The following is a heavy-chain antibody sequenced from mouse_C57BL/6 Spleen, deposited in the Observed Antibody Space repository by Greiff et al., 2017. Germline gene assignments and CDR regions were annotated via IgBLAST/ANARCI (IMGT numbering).Heavy chain of an antibody. CDR2: IRNKANNHAT. J-gene: IGHJ2*01. CDR3: TSRSNLYYFDY. Sequence: EVKLQESGGGLVQPGGSMKLSCAASGFTFSDAWMDWVRQSPEKGLEWVAEIRNKANNHATYYAESVKGRFTISRDDSKSSVYLQMNSLRAEDTGIYYCTSRSNLYYFDYWGQGTTLTVSS. CDR1: GFTFSDAW. D-gene: IGHD2-5*01. V-gene: IGHV6-6*01.